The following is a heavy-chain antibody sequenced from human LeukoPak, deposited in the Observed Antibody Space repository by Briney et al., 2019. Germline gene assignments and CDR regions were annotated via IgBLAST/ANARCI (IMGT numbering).Heavy chain of an antibody. V-gene: IGHV4-59*01. D-gene: IGHD2-2*01. CDR2: IYYSGST. J-gene: IGHJ6*04. CDR1: GGSISSYY. Sequence: SETLSLTCTASGGSISSYYWSWIRQPPGKGLEWIGYIYYSGSTNYNPSLKSRVTISVDTSKNQFSLKLSSVTAADTAVYYCARDSLVVVPAASHYYYYGMDVWGKGTTVTVSS. CDR3: ARDSLVVVPAASHYYYYGMDV.